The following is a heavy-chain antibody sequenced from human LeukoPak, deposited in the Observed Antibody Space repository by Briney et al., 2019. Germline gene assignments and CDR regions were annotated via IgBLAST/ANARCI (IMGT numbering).Heavy chain of an antibody. CDR1: GASITTYY. CDR2: IYHSGST. J-gene: IGHJ4*02. V-gene: IGHV4-59*01. CDR3: AREYSTSSEGDYFDY. D-gene: IGHD6-6*01. Sequence: SETQSLTCTVSGASITTYYWTWIRQPPGKGLEWIGYIYHSGSTNYNPSLKSRVTISLDTSRNQFSLRLSSVTAADTAVYFCAREYSTSSEGDYFDYWGQGSLVTVSS.